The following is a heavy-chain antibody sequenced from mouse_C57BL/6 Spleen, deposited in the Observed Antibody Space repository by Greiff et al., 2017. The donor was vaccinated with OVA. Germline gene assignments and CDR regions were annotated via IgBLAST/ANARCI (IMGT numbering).Heavy chain of an antibody. CDR1: GYAFSSYW. V-gene: IGHV1-80*01. CDR2: IYPGDGDT. D-gene: IGHD6-5*01. Sequence: VQLQQSGAELVKPGASVKISCKASGYAFSSYWMNWVKQRPGKGLEWIGQIYPGDGDTNYNGKFKGKATLTADKSSSTAYMQLSSLTSEDSAVYFCARWSAYGRTMDYWGQGTSVTVSS. CDR3: ARWSAYGRTMDY. J-gene: IGHJ4*01.